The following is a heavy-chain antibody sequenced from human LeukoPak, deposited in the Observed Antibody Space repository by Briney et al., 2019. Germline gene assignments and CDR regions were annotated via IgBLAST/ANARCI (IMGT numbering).Heavy chain of an antibody. CDR1: GYTFTSYG. Sequence: ASVKVSCKASGYTFTSYGISWVRQAPGQGLEWMGWISAYNGNTNYAQKLQGRVTMTTDTSTSTAYMELRSLRSDDTAVYYCASRYYYDRSGYPDSWGQGTLVTVSS. CDR2: ISAYNGNT. J-gene: IGHJ5*01. CDR3: ASRYYYDRSGYPDS. V-gene: IGHV1-18*01. D-gene: IGHD3-22*01.